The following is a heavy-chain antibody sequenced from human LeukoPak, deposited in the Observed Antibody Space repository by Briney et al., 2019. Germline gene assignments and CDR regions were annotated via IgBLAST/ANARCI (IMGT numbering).Heavy chain of an antibody. CDR3: ARDLNWGFQY. Sequence: GGSLRLSCAASGFTFRSYSMNWVRQAPGKGLQWVSYISPSSGSIFYGDSVKGRFTISRDNAKNSLYLQMNSLRDDDTAVYYCARDLNWGFQYWGQGTLVTVSS. J-gene: IGHJ4*02. CDR2: ISPSSGSI. V-gene: IGHV3-48*02. CDR1: GFTFRSYS. D-gene: IGHD7-27*01.